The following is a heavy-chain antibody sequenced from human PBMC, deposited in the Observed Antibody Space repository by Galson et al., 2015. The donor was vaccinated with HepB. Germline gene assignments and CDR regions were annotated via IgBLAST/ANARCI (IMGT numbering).Heavy chain of an antibody. D-gene: IGHD1-7*01. J-gene: IGHJ3*02. CDR1: GGSISSSNW. V-gene: IGHV4-4*02. Sequence: LSLTCAVSGGSISSSNWWSWVRQPPGKGLEWIGEIYHSGSTNYNPSLKSRVTISVDKSKNQFSLKLSSVTAADTAVYYCARAELKQNPRAFDIWGQGTMVTVSS. CDR2: IYHSGST. CDR3: ARAELKQNPRAFDI.